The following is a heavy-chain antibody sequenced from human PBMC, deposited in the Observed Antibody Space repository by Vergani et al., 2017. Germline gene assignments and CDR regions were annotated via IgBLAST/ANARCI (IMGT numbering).Heavy chain of an antibody. Sequence: QVQLQQWGAGLLKPSETLSLTCAVYGGSFSGYYWSWIRQPPGKGLEWIGEINHSGSTYYSPSLKSRVAISIDTSKNHFSLRLSSVTAADTAVYYCARHLRGYSYGVFDYWGQGREVTVSS. V-gene: IGHV4-34*01. CDR1: GGSFSGYY. J-gene: IGHJ4*02. D-gene: IGHD5-18*01. CDR2: INHSGST. CDR3: ARHLRGYSYGVFDY.